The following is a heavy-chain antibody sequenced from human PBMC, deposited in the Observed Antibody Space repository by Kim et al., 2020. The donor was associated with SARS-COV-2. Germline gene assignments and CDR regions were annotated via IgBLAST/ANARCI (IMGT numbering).Heavy chain of an antibody. D-gene: IGHD2-15*01. V-gene: IGHV4-59*01. CDR1: GGSISSYY. CDR3: ARGGGAFDY. CDR2: IYYSGST. Sequence: SETLSLTCTVSGGSISSYYWSWIRQPPGKGLEWIGYIYYSGSTNYNPSLKSRVTISVDTSKNQFSLKLSSVTAADTAVYYCARGGGAFDYWGQGTLVTVSS. J-gene: IGHJ4*02.